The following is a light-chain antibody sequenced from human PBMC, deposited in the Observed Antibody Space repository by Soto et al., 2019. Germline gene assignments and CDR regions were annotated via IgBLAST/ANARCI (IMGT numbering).Light chain of an antibody. Sequence: DIVMTQSPLSLPVTPGEPTSISCRSSQSLLHSNGYNYLDWYLQKPGQSPQLLIYLGSNRASGVPDRFSGSGSGTDFTLKISRVEAEDVGVYYCMQARQTPLTFGLGPKVEIK. CDR3: MQARQTPLT. CDR2: LGS. V-gene: IGKV2-28*01. CDR1: QSLLHSNGYNY. J-gene: IGKJ4*01.